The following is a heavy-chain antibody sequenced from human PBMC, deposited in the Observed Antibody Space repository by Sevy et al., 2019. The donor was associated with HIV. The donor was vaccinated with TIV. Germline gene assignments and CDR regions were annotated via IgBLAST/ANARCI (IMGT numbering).Heavy chain of an antibody. D-gene: IGHD6-13*01. J-gene: IGHJ4*02. Sequence: GGSLRLSCAASRFTFSSYWMSWVRQAPGKGLEWVANIKQDGSEKYYVDSVKGRFTISRDNAKNSLYLQMNSLRAEDTAVYYCAFSIAAAPFDYWGQGTLVTVSS. CDR1: RFTFSSYW. V-gene: IGHV3-7*01. CDR3: AFSIAAAPFDY. CDR2: IKQDGSEK.